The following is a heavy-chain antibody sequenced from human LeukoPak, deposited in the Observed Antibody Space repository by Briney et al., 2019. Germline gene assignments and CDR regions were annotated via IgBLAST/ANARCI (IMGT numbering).Heavy chain of an antibody. CDR3: ATEVYYYMDV. Sequence: PGGSLRLSCAASGLTFSNYGMSWVRQAPGKGLEWVANIKEDGSAKYYVDSVKGRFTISRDNAKNSLYLQMNSLRAEDTAVYYCATEVYYYMDVWGKGTTVTVSS. V-gene: IGHV3-7*01. J-gene: IGHJ6*03. CDR1: GLTFSNYG. CDR2: IKEDGSAK.